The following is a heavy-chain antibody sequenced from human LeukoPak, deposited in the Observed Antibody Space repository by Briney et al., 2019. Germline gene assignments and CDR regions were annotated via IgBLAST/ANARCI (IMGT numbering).Heavy chain of an antibody. J-gene: IGHJ1*01. CDR3: AKDMSAYFSEYFHH. Sequence: GGSLRLSCAASGFTFSSYAMSWVRQAPGKGLEWVSAISGSGGSTYYADSGKGRFTISRDNSKNTLYLQMDSLSAEDSALYYCAKDMSAYFSEYFHHWGQGTLVTVSS. D-gene: IGHD3-3*01. CDR1: GFTFSSYA. V-gene: IGHV3-23*01. CDR2: ISGSGGST.